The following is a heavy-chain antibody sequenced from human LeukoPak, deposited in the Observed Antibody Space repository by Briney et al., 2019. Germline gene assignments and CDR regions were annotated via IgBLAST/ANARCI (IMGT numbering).Heavy chain of an antibody. D-gene: IGHD4-17*01. J-gene: IGHJ6*02. V-gene: IGHV3-30*02. CDR3: AKDRKRGYGDYGLYYYGMDV. Sequence: GGSLRLSCAASGFTFSSYGMHWVRQAPGKGLEWVAFIRYDGSNKYYADSVKGRFTISRDNSKNTLYLQMNSLRAEDTAVYYCAKDRKRGYGDYGLYYYGMDVWGQGTTVTVSS. CDR2: IRYDGSNK. CDR1: GFTFSSYG.